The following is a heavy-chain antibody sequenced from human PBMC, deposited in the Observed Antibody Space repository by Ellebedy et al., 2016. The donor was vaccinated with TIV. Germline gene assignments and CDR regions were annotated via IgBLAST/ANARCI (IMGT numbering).Heavy chain of an antibody. J-gene: IGHJ6*02. Sequence: GESLKISCAASGFTFSTYWMSWVRQAPGKGLEWVANIKQDGSEKFYVDSVKGRFTISRDNAKNSLYLQMNSLRAEDTAVYYCARGDIADAMDVWGQGTTVTVSS. D-gene: IGHD2-21*01. V-gene: IGHV3-7*02. CDR2: IKQDGSEK. CDR1: GFTFSTYW. CDR3: ARGDIADAMDV.